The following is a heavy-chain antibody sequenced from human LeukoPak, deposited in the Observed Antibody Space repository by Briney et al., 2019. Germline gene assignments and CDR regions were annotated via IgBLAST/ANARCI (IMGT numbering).Heavy chain of an antibody. Sequence: SETLSLTCTVSDDSITMYYWTWIRQPPGKGLEWIGYVDHTGSTKFNPSLNGRVSISRDTSNNFFSLRLRSVTAADTAVYFCARGRVSSSTWYSTYYYFFYMDFWGKGTTVTASS. CDR1: DDSITMYY. J-gene: IGHJ6*03. D-gene: IGHD4-11*01. V-gene: IGHV4-59*01. CDR2: VDHTGST. CDR3: ARGRVSSSTWYSTYYYFFYMDF.